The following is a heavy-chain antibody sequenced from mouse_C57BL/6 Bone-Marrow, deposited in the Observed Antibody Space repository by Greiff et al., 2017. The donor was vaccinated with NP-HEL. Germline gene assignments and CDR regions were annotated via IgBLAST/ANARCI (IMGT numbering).Heavy chain of an antibody. D-gene: IGHD1-1*01. V-gene: IGHV1-19*01. CDR2: INPYNGGT. CDR3: ARGGSSSHYWYFDV. Sequence: VQLQQSGPVLVKPGASVKMSCKASGYTFTDYYMNWVKQSHGKSLEWIGVINPYNGGTSYTEKFKGKATLTSDKSANTAYMELNSLTSEDSAVYYCARGGSSSHYWYFDVWGTGTTVTVSS. CDR1: GYTFTDYY. J-gene: IGHJ1*03.